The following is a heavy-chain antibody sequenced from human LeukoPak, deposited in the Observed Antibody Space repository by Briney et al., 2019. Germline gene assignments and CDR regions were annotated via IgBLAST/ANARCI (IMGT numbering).Heavy chain of an antibody. Sequence: SETLSLTCTVSGGSISSYYWSWIRQPPGKGLEWIGSIYYSGSTYYNPSLKSRVTISVDTSKNQFSLKLSSVTAADTAVYYCARSEWEVGGHWFDPWGQGTLVTVSS. D-gene: IGHD1-26*01. CDR2: IYYSGST. J-gene: IGHJ5*02. V-gene: IGHV4-39*01. CDR3: ARSEWEVGGHWFDP. CDR1: GGSISSYY.